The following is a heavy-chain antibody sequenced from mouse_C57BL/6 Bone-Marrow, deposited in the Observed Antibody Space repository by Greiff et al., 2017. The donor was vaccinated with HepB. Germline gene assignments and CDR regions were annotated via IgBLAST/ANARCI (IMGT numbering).Heavy chain of an antibody. CDR1: GYTFTSYG. Sequence: QVQLQQSGAELARPGASVKLSCKASGYTFTSYGISWVKQRTGQGLEWIGEIYPRSGNTYYNEKFKGKATLTADKSSSTAYMELRSLTSEDSAVYFGARRILETTVGYWGQGTTLTVSS. V-gene: IGHV1-81*01. D-gene: IGHD2-13*01. J-gene: IGHJ2*01. CDR3: ARRILETTVGY. CDR2: IYPRSGNT.